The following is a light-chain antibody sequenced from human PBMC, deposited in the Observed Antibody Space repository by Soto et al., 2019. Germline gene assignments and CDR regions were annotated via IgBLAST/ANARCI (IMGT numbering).Light chain of an antibody. V-gene: IGKV3-15*01. CDR3: QQYNNLPPDT. CDR1: QSVNNN. J-gene: IGKJ2*01. CDR2: GAS. Sequence: EIILTQSPASLSVSPGERATLSCRASQSVNNNLAWYQQKPGQAPGLLIYGASTRATGIPGRFRGSGSATEFTLTITSLQSEDFAVYFCQQYNNLPPDTFGQGTKLEIK.